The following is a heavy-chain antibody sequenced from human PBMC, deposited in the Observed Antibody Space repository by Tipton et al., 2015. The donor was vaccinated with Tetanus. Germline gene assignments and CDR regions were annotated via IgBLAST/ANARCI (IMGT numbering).Heavy chain of an antibody. Sequence: SLRLSCAASGFTFSTHGMHWVRQAPGKGLEWVARVWYDGTRKYYTESVEGRFTISRDNSKNTLYLQMDSLTVEDTATYFCGRERFVGWLGPLGCRGPGTLVTVSS. V-gene: IGHV3-33*01. J-gene: IGHJ4*02. CDR3: GRERFVGWLGPLGC. D-gene: IGHD3-3*01. CDR2: VWYDGTRK. CDR1: GFTFSTHG.